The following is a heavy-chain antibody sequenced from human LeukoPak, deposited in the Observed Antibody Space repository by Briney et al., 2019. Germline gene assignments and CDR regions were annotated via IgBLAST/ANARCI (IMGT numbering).Heavy chain of an antibody. CDR3: ARAQMGTPTDC. CDR1: GFTLSDYA. V-gene: IGHV3-74*01. Sequence: TGGSLRLSCAASGFTLSDYAMYWVRQAPGKGLVWVSRFTADGSSTIYADSVMGRCTVSRDIAKNTLYLQMCSLRAEDTAVYYCARAQMGTPTDCWGQGTLVTVSS. CDR2: FTADGSST. J-gene: IGHJ4*02. D-gene: IGHD1-14*01.